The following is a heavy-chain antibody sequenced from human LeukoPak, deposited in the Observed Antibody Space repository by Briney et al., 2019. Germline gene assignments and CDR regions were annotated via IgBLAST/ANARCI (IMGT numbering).Heavy chain of an antibody. V-gene: IGHV3-23*01. CDR3: AKYGYSYGYESFYYFDY. Sequence: GGSLRLSCAASGFTFSSYAMSWVRQAPGKGLEWVSAISGSGGSTYYADSVKGRFTISRDNSKNTLYLQMNSLRAEDTAVYYCAKYGYSYGYESFYYFDYWGQGTLVTVSS. CDR1: GFTFSSYA. D-gene: IGHD5-18*01. J-gene: IGHJ4*02. CDR2: ISGSGGST.